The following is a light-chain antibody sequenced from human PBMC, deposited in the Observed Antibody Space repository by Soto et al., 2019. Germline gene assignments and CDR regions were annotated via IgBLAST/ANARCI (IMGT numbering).Light chain of an antibody. CDR1: SGDVGGYNY. V-gene: IGLV2-14*03. Sequence: QSVLTQPASMSGSPGQSITISCTGTSGDVGGYNYVSWYQQHPGKAPKLMIYEISNRPSGVSNRFSGSKSGNTASLTISGLQAEDEADYYCNSYTSSSTLVFGTGTKVTVL. CDR2: EIS. CDR3: NSYTSSSTLV. J-gene: IGLJ1*01.